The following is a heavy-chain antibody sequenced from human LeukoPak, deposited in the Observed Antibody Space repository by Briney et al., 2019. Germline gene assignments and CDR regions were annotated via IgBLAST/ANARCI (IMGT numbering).Heavy chain of an antibody. Sequence: SETLSLTCTVSGGSISSSSYYWGWIRQPPGKGLERIGSIYYSGSTYYNPSLKSRVTISVDTSKNQFSLKLSSVTAADTAVYYCARLRWFGEFDYWGQGTLVTVSS. V-gene: IGHV4-39*01. D-gene: IGHD3-10*01. J-gene: IGHJ4*02. CDR2: IYYSGST. CDR1: GGSISSSSYY. CDR3: ARLRWFGEFDY.